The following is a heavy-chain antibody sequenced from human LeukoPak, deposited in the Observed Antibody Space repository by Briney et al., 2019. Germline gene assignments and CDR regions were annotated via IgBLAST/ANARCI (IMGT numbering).Heavy chain of an antibody. Sequence: GGSLRLSCAASGFTFSSYGMHWVRQAPGKGLEWVAFIRYDGSNKYYADSVKGRFTISRDNSKSTLYLQMNSLRAEDTAVYYCAKDTGYNFGYWGQGTLVTVSS. CDR3: AKDTGYNFGY. CDR2: IRYDGSNK. CDR1: GFTFSSYG. J-gene: IGHJ4*02. D-gene: IGHD5-24*01. V-gene: IGHV3-30*02.